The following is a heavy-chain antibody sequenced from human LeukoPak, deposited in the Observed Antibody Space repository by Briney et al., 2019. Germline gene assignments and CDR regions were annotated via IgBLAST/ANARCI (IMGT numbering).Heavy chain of an antibody. J-gene: IGHJ4*02. CDR3: ARDIGSGYFDY. Sequence: PGGSLRLSCEATGFIFSSYAMHWVRQAPGKGLEWVAVISYDGSNKYYADSVKGRFTISRDNSKNTLYLQMNSLRAEDTAVYYCARDIGSGYFDYWGQGTLVTVSS. CDR2: ISYDGSNK. CDR1: GFIFSSYA. V-gene: IGHV3-30-3*01. D-gene: IGHD3-22*01.